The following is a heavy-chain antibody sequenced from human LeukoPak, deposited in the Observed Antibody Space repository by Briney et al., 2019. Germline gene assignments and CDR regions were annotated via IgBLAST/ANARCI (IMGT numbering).Heavy chain of an antibody. CDR1: GGSINSGSYY. J-gene: IGHJ6*03. Sequence: SQTLSLTCTVSGGSINSGSYYWSWIRQPAGKGLEWIGRIYTSGSTNYNPSLKSRVTMSVDTSKNQFSLKLSSVTAADTAVYYCARGPYYYYMDVWGKGTTVTVSS. V-gene: IGHV4-61*02. CDR3: ARGPYYYYMDV. CDR2: IYTSGST.